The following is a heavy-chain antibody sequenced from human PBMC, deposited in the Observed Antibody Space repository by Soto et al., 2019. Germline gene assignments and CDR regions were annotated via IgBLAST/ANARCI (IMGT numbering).Heavy chain of an antibody. CDR2: ISYDGSNK. D-gene: IGHD3-3*01. CDR1: GFTFSSYG. V-gene: IGHV3-30*03. J-gene: IGHJ5*02. CDR3: ASLFYYDFWSGYAPRNNWFDP. Sequence: QVQLVESGGGVVQPGRSLRLSCAASGFTFSSYGMHWVRQAPGKGLEWVAVISYDGSNKYYADSVKGRFTISRDNSKNTLYLQMNSLRAEDTAVYYCASLFYYDFWSGYAPRNNWFDPWGQGTLVTVSS.